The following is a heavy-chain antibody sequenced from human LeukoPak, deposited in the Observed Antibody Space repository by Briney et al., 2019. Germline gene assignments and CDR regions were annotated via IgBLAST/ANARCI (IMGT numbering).Heavy chain of an antibody. J-gene: IGHJ3*02. CDR3: ARENTMVRGAFDAFDI. D-gene: IGHD3-10*01. Sequence: PSETLSLTCTVSGGSISSYYWSCIRQPPGKGLEWIGYIYYSGSTNYNPSLKSRVTVSVDTSNNQFSLKLSSVTAADTAVYYCARENTMVRGAFDAFDIWGQGTMVTVSS. V-gene: IGHV4-59*01. CDR1: GGSISSYY. CDR2: IYYSGST.